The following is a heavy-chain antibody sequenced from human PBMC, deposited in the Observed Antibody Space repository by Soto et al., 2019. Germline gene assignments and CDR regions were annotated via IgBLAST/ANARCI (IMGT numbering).Heavy chain of an antibody. CDR3: ATESGSTYGYFDY. CDR2: ISGSGST. Sequence: SETLSLTCTVSGGSVSSGYNYWSWIRQSPGKGLEWIGYISGSGSTGYNPSLKDRLTMSVDRSKNQFTLRLTSVTAADTAVYFCATESGSTYGYFDYWGQGTQVTVSS. CDR1: GGSVSSGYNY. V-gene: IGHV4-30-4*01. J-gene: IGHJ4*02. D-gene: IGHD5-18*01.